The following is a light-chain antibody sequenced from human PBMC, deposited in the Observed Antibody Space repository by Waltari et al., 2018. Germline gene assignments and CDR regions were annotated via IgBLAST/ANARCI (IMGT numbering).Light chain of an antibody. CDR1: SNDVGGYNY. CDR3: TSYATGSSYI. CDR2: YVS. J-gene: IGLJ1*01. V-gene: IGLV2-14*03. Sequence: QSALTQPASVSGSPGQSITISCTGTSNDVGGYNYASWYQQHPGKAPKLMIYYVSDRPSGFSNRFSGSKSGNTASLTISGLQAEDEAEYYCTSYATGSSYIFGGGTKVTVL.